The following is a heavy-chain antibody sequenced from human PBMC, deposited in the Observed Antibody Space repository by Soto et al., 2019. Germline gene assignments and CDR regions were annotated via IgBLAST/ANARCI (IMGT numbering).Heavy chain of an antibody. D-gene: IGHD3-16*01. V-gene: IGHV4-31*03. CDR2: IYYSGST. CDR3: ARVGLGAPYYYGMDV. Sequence: SETLSVTCTVSGGSISSGVYYWSWIRHHPGKGLEWIGYIYYSGSTYYNPSLKSRVTISVDTSKNQFSLKLSSVTAADTAVYYCARVGLGAPYYYGMDVWGQGTTVTVSS. J-gene: IGHJ6*02. CDR1: GGSISSGVYY.